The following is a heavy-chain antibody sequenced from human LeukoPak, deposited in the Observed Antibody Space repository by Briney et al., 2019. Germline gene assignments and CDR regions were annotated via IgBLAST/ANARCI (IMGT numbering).Heavy chain of an antibody. Sequence: SETLSLTCAVYGGSFSGYHWSWLPQPPRKGLEWIGEINHSGSTNYNPSLKSRVTISVDTSKHQFSLKLSSVTAADTAVYYCARGGTMVRGVINYWGQGTLVTVSS. D-gene: IGHD3-10*01. CDR1: GGSFSGYH. CDR2: INHSGST. J-gene: IGHJ4*02. CDR3: ARGGTMVRGVINY. V-gene: IGHV4-34*01.